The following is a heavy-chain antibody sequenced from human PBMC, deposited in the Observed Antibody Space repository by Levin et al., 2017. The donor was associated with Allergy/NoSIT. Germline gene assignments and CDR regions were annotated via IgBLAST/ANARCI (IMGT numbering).Heavy chain of an antibody. CDR2: MYSGGRT. V-gene: IGHV3-53*01. Sequence: GESLKISCAASGFTVGNHYMTWVRQAPGKGLEWVSVMYSGGRTYYADSVKGRFTISRDSSKNTLYLQMNTLRAEDAAVYYCATSQQVGAWGLGTLVTVSS. CDR3: ATSQQVGA. D-gene: IGHD6-13*01. CDR1: GFTVGNHY. J-gene: IGHJ5*02.